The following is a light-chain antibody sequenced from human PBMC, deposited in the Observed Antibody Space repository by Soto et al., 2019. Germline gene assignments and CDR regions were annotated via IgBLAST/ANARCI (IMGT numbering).Light chain of an antibody. V-gene: IGLV1-40*01. CDR3: QSYDSSLSAYV. J-gene: IGLJ1*01. Sequence: QSVLAQPPSVSGAPGQKVTISCTGSSSNIGAGYDLHWYQQLPGTAPKLLLYGNSNRPSGVPDRFSGSKSGTSASLAITGLQAEDEADYYCQSYDSSLSAYVFGTGTKLIVL. CDR2: GNS. CDR1: SSNIGAGYD.